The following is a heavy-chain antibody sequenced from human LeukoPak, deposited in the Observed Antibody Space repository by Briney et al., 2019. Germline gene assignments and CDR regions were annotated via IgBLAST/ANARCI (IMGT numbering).Heavy chain of an antibody. CDR1: GFTFSSYA. Sequence: GGSLRLSCAASGFTFSSYAMSWVRQAPGKGLEWVSAISGSGGSTYYADSVKGRFTISRDNSKNTLYLQMNSLRAEDTAVYYCAKGTLSLRFLEWPSAFDIWGQGTMVTVSS. D-gene: IGHD3-3*01. CDR3: AKGTLSLRFLEWPSAFDI. V-gene: IGHV3-23*01. J-gene: IGHJ3*02. CDR2: ISGSGGST.